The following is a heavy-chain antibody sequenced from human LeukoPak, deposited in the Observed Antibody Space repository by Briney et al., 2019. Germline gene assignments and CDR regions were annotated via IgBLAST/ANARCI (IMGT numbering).Heavy chain of an antibody. CDR1: GFTFSSYE. V-gene: IGHV3-48*03. CDR2: ISSSGSTI. J-gene: IGHJ6*02. CDR3: ASNTYSSSWYSPYYYYGMDV. Sequence: GGSLRLSCAASGFTFSSYEMSWVRQAPGKGLEWVSYISSSGSTIYYADSVKGRFTISRDNAKNSLYLPMNSLRAEDTAVYYCASNTYSSSWYSPYYYYGMDVWGQGTTVTVSS. D-gene: IGHD6-13*01.